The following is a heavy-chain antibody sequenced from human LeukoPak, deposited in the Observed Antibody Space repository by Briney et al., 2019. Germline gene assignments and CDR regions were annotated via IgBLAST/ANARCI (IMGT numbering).Heavy chain of an antibody. CDR3: AREITTFGDAFDI. J-gene: IGHJ3*02. V-gene: IGHV4-61*02. D-gene: IGHD3-3*01. CDR2: IYTSGST. CDR1: GGSISSGSYY. Sequence: SQTLSLTCTVSGGSISSGSYYWSWIRQPAGKGLEWIGRIYTSGSTNYNPSLKSRVTISVDTSKNQFSLKLSSVTAADTAVYYCAREITTFGDAFDIWGQGTMVTVSS.